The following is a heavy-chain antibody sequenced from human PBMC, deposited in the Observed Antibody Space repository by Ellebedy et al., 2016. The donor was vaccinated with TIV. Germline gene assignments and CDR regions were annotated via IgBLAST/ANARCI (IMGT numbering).Heavy chain of an antibody. D-gene: IGHD6-13*01. CDR2: IYHSGST. CDR1: GGSISSGGYS. Sequence: MPSETLSLTCAVSGGSISSGGYSWSWIRQPPGKGLEWIGYIYHSGSTYYNPSLKSRVTISVDRSKNQFSLKLSSVTAADTAVYYCAREIPAAGHFDLWGRGTLVTVSS. V-gene: IGHV4-30-2*01. J-gene: IGHJ2*01. CDR3: AREIPAAGHFDL.